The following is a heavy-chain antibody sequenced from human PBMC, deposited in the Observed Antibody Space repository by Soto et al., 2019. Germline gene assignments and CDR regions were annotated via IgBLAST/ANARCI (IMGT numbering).Heavy chain of an antibody. J-gene: IGHJ4*02. CDR2: ISGSGGST. D-gene: IGHD5-12*01. CDR3: AFLQIGDGYHHEFYY. V-gene: IGHV3-23*01. Sequence: GGSLRLSCAASGFTFSGYAMSWVRQAPGKGLEWVSAISGSGGSTYYADSVKGRFTISRDNSKNTLYLQMNSLRAEDTAVYYCAFLQIGDGYHHEFYYWGQGSLVTVSS. CDR1: GFTFSGYA.